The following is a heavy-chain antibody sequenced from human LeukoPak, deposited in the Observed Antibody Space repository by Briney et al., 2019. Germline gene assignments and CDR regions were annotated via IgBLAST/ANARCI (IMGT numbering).Heavy chain of an antibody. CDR1: GFTFSSYW. V-gene: IGHV3-74*01. CDR2: ISTDGSRT. CDR3: VRGTGYLLFDN. D-gene: IGHD6-25*01. Sequence: GGSLGLSCAASGFTFSSYWMHWVRQAPGKGLVWVSRISTDGSRTTYADTVKGRFTISRDNAKDTLYLQMYSLTVEDTAMYYCVRGTGYLLFDNWGQGTLVTVSS. J-gene: IGHJ4*02.